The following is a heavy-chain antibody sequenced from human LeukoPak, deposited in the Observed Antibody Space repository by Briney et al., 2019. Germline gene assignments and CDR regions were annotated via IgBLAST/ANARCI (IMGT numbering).Heavy chain of an antibody. J-gene: IGHJ5*02. D-gene: IGHD3-22*01. Sequence: SETLSLTCAVYGGSFSGYYWSWIRQPPGKGLEWIGEINHSGSTNYNPSLKSRVTISVDTSKNQFSLKLSSVTAADTAVYYCARGDGMIVVVTYNWFDPWGQGTLVTVSS. CDR3: ARGDGMIVVVTYNWFDP. CDR2: INHSGST. V-gene: IGHV4-34*01. CDR1: GGSFSGYY.